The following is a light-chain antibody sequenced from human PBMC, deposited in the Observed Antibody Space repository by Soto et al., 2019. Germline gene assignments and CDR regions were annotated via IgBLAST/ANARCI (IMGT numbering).Light chain of an antibody. CDR3: QQASSCPLT. CDR1: QTIDSW. J-gene: IGKJ4*01. Sequence: DIQMTQSPSTLSASVGDRVTITCRASQTIDSWLAWYQQRPGKPPNLLIYKASTLASGVPSRFSGSESGAVFTLTISNLQPEDFATYYCQQASSCPLTFGGGTKVDIK. V-gene: IGKV1-5*03. CDR2: KAS.